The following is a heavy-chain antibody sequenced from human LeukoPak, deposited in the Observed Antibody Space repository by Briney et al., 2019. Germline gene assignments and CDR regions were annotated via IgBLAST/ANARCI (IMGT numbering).Heavy chain of an antibody. V-gene: IGHV3-49*03. Sequence: GGSLRLSCSGSGFTFGDDSINWFRQAPGKGLEWVGFIRSKAYGGTTEYAASVRGRFTISRDDSNSIAYPQMTGLKTEDTAMYFCTSERGYSYGYFWGQGTLVTVSS. D-gene: IGHD5-18*01. CDR1: GFTFGDDS. CDR3: TSERGYSYGYF. J-gene: IGHJ4*02. CDR2: IRSKAYGGTT.